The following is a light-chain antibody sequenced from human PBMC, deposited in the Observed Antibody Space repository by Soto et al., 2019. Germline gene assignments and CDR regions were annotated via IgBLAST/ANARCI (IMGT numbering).Light chain of an antibody. V-gene: IGKV3-11*01. CDR2: DAS. CDR1: QSVSTC. CDR3: QQCNNWPLT. Sequence: EIGLPQSRATLSLPPWEIPPQSCRASQSVSTCLAWYQQKPGQAPRLLIYDASNRATGIPARFSGSGSGTDFTLTVSNLESEDFAVYYCQQCNNWPLTFGGGTRLEIK. J-gene: IGKJ5*01.